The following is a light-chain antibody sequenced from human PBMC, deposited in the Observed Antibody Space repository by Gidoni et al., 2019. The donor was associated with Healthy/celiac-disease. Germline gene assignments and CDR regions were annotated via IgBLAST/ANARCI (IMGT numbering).Light chain of an antibody. CDR3: EQYNSFPYT. CDR1: QSISSW. V-gene: IGKV1-5*03. CDR2: KAS. Sequence: DIQMTQSPSTLSASVGDRVTITCRASQSISSWLAWYQQKPGKAPKLLIYKASSLESGVPSRFSGSGSGTEFTLTISSLQPDDFATYYCEQYNSFPYTFGQGTKLEIK. J-gene: IGKJ2*01.